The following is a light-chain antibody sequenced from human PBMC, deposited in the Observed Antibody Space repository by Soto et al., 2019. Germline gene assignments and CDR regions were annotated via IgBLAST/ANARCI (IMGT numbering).Light chain of an antibody. CDR2: GAS. Sequence: IVLTQSPGTLSLSPWERTTLSCRASQSISRYLAWYQQKPGQAPRLLIYGASSRATGIPDRFSGSGSGTDFTLTISRLEPEDFGVYYCQQYGSSSRTFGQGTKVDIK. J-gene: IGKJ1*01. V-gene: IGKV3-20*01. CDR3: QQYGSSSRT. CDR1: QSISRY.